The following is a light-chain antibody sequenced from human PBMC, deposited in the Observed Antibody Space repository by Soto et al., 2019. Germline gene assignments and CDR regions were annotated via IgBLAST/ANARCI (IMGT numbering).Light chain of an antibody. CDR1: SSDVGAYNL. J-gene: IGLJ3*02. V-gene: IGLV2-23*01. CDR2: EGT. CDR3: CSYAGSRTFV. Sequence: QSALTQPASVSGSPGQSITVSCTGTSSDVGAYNLVSWYQQHPGKAPRLIIYEGTKRHSGISHRFSGSKSDNTASLTISGLRAEDEAHYHCCSYAGSRTFVFGGGTKRTVL.